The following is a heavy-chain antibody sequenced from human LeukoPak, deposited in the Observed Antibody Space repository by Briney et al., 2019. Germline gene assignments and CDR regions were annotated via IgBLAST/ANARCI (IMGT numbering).Heavy chain of an antibody. CDR2: INPSGGST. CDR1: GYTFTSYY. CDR3: ARGSGRRIYCSGGSCYPQKFDP. V-gene: IGHV1-46*01. D-gene: IGHD2-15*01. J-gene: IGHJ5*02. Sequence: ASVKVSCKASGYTFTSYYMHWVRQAPGQGLEWMGIINPSGGSTSYAQKSQGRVTMTRDTSTSTVYMELSSLRSEDTAVYYCARGSGRRIYCSGGSCYPQKFDPWGQGTLVTVSS.